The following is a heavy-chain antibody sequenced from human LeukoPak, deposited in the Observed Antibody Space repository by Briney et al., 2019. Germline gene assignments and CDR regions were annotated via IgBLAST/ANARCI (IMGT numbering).Heavy chain of an antibody. D-gene: IGHD6-13*01. CDR2: ISGYNGNT. CDR3: AKDHGYSSSWYPLH. Sequence: ASVKVSCKASGYTFTSYGISWVRQAPGQGLEWMGWISGYNGNTNYAQKVQGRVTMTTDTSTSTAYMELRSLRSDDTAVYYCAKDHGYSSSWYPLHWGQGTLVTVSS. J-gene: IGHJ4*02. CDR1: GYTFTSYG. V-gene: IGHV1-18*01.